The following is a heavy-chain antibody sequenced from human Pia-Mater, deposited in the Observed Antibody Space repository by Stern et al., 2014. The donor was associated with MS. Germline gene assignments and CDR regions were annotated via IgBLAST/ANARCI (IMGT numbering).Heavy chain of an antibody. D-gene: IGHD6-13*01. CDR3: VRDQGGIAAS. CDR2: ISPLFGTT. J-gene: IGHJ4*02. V-gene: IGHV1-69*01. Sequence: QVQLVQSGAEVKKPGSSMKVSCQASGDSFSTIEISWVRQAPGQGLAWLGGISPLFGTTNYAQKVQGRVTIIADVSTSTVNMELVSLRLEDTAVYYCVRDQGGIAASWGQGTLVTVSS. CDR1: GDSFSTIE.